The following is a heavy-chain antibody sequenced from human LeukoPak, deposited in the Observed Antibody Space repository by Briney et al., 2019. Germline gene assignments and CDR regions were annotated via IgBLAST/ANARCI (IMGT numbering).Heavy chain of an antibody. V-gene: IGHV4-59*12. CDR1: GGSISSFS. Sequence: SETLSLTCTVSGGSISSFSWSWIRQPPGKGLEWIGHIYYSGMTNDNPSLKSRVTISVDTSKNQFSLKLSSVTAADTAVYYCAREVDEAFDIWGQGTMVTVSS. CDR2: IYYSGMT. D-gene: IGHD2-15*01. J-gene: IGHJ3*02. CDR3: AREVDEAFDI.